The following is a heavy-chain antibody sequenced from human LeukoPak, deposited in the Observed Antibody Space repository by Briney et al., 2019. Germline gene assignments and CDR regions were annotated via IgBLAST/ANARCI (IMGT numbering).Heavy chain of an antibody. Sequence: ASVKVSCKASGYTFTSYAISWVRQAPGQGLEWMGRIIPILGIANYAQKFQGRVTITADKSTSTAYMELSSLRSEDTAVYYCARRSAGFGEFPKERDYWGQGTLVTVSS. D-gene: IGHD3-10*01. CDR3: ARRSAGFGEFPKERDY. CDR1: GYTFTSYA. J-gene: IGHJ4*02. CDR2: IIPILGIA. V-gene: IGHV1-69*04.